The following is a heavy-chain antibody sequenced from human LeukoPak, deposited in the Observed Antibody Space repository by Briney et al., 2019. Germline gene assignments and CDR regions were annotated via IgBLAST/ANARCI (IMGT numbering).Heavy chain of an antibody. CDR3: ARDRSVVPAALPEYYFDY. Sequence: SVKVSCKASGGTFSSYAISWVRQAPGQGFEWMGGIIPIFGTANYAQKFQGRVTITADESTSTAYMELSSLRSEDTAVYYCARDRSVVPAALPEYYFDYWGQGTLVTVSS. CDR1: GGTFSSYA. J-gene: IGHJ4*02. D-gene: IGHD2-2*01. CDR2: IIPIFGTA. V-gene: IGHV1-69*13.